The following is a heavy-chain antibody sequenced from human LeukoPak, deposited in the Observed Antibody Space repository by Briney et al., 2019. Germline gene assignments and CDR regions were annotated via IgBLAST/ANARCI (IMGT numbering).Heavy chain of an antibody. CDR2: IKQDGSEK. J-gene: IGHJ4*02. V-gene: IGHV3-7*01. CDR3: ARPRTLYGDYADY. CDR1: GFTFSSYW. D-gene: IGHD4-17*01. Sequence: GGSLRLSCAASGFTFSSYWMSWVRQAPGKGLEWVANIKQDGSEKYYVDSVKGRFTISRDNAKNSLYLQMNSLRAEDTAVYYCARPRTLYGDYADYWGQGTLVTVSS.